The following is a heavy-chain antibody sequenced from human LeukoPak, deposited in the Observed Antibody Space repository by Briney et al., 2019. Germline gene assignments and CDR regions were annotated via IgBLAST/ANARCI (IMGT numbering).Heavy chain of an antibody. D-gene: IGHD2-8*01. Sequence: SETLSLTCTVSGGSISSGDYYWSWIRQPPGKGLEWIGYIYYSGSTYYNPSLKSRVTISVDTSKNQFSLKLSSVTAADTAVYHCARVMGIDGASEVDYWGQGTLVTVSS. CDR2: IYYSGST. V-gene: IGHV4-30-4*01. J-gene: IGHJ4*02. CDR3: ARVMGIDGASEVDY. CDR1: GGSISSGDYY.